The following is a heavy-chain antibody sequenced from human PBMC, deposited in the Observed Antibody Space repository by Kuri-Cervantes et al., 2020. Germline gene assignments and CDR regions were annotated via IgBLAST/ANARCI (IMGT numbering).Heavy chain of an antibody. CDR3: ARVMEQQLGYYYYYYMDV. D-gene: IGHD6-13*01. CDR1: GFTFSSYA. V-gene: IGHV3-23*01. J-gene: IGHJ6*03. Sequence: GESLKISCAASGFTFSSYAMSWVRQAPGKGLEWVSAISGSGGSTYYADSVKGRFTISRDNSKNTLYLQMNSLRAEDTAVYYCARVMEQQLGYYYYYYMDVWGKGTTVTVSS. CDR2: ISGSGGST.